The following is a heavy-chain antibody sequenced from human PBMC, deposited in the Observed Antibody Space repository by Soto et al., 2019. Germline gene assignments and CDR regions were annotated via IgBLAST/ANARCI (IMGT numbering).Heavy chain of an antibody. D-gene: IGHD1-7*01. Sequence: EVPLVESGGGLVQPGGSLRLSCAASGFTFSSYWMHWVRQAPGKGLVWVSRIYTDGSSTNYADSVPGRFTISRDNAKNTLYLQMNSLRAEDTAVYYCARLSGTWRAFDIWGQRTMVTVSS. CDR3: ARLSGTWRAFDI. CDR2: IYTDGSST. CDR1: GFTFSSYW. J-gene: IGHJ3*02. V-gene: IGHV3-74*01.